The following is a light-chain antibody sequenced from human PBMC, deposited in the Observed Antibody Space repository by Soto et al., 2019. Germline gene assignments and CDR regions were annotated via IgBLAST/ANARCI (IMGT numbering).Light chain of an antibody. CDR1: SSDVGGYNS. CDR3: SSYTSSSTYV. CDR2: HVS. Sequence: QSVLTQPASVSGSPGQSITISCTGTSSDVGGYNSVSWYQQHPGKAPKLMIYHVSNRPSGVSNRFSGSKSGNTASLTISGLQAEDEADYYCSSYTSSSTYVFGTGTKVTDL. V-gene: IGLV2-14*01. J-gene: IGLJ1*01.